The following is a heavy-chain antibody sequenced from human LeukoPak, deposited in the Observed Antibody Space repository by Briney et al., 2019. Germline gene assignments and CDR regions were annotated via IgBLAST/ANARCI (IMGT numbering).Heavy chain of an antibody. CDR1: GGTFSSYA. CDR2: IIPILGIA. CDR3: AREGSGYCTNGVCYTFDY. J-gene: IGHJ4*02. Sequence: SVKVSCKASGGTFSSYAISWVRQAPGQGLEWMGRIIPILGIANYAQKLQGRVTMTTDTSTSTAYMELRSLRSDDTAVYYCAREGSGYCTNGVCYTFDYWGQGTLVTVSS. D-gene: IGHD2-8*01. V-gene: IGHV1-69*04.